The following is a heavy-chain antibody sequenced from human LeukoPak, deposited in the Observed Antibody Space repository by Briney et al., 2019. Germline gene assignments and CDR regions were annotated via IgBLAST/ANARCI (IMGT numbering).Heavy chain of an antibody. J-gene: IGHJ4*02. CDR1: GFTFSSYG. Sequence: GGTLRLSCAASGFTFSSYGMSWVRQAPGKGLEWVSAISGSGGSTYYADSVKGRFTISRDNSKNTLYLQMNSLRAEDTAVYYCAKAAEYYDSSGYYYYFDYWGQGTLVTVSS. CDR3: AKAAEYYDSSGYYYYFDY. D-gene: IGHD3-22*01. CDR2: ISGSGGST. V-gene: IGHV3-23*01.